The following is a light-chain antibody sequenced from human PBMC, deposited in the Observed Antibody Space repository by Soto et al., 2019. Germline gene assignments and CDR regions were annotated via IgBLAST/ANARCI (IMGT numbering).Light chain of an antibody. CDR2: MAP. V-gene: IGKV1-5*03. CDR3: QQYSTYSRA. Sequence: DIQMTQSPSTLSASVGDRVTIPCRASQNINDLLAWYRQKPGKAPNLLIYMAPSLESGVPSRFSGSGYGTEFALTISSLQPDDFATIYCQQYSTYSRAFGQGTKV. CDR1: QNINDL. J-gene: IGKJ1*01.